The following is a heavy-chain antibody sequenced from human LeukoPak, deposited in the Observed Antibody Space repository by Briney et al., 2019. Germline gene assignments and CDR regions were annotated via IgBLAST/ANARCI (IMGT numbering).Heavy chain of an antibody. J-gene: IGHJ4*02. Sequence: SETLSLTCAVPGDAISSNYYWGWIRQPPGKGLEWIGSIYHSGSTYYNPSLKSRVTLSVDTSKNQFSLMLSSVTAADTAVNYCARKFNIVGLFDYWGQGSLVTVSS. D-gene: IGHD1-26*01. CDR3: ARKFNIVGLFDY. CDR2: IYHSGST. CDR1: GDAISSNYY. V-gene: IGHV4-38-2*01.